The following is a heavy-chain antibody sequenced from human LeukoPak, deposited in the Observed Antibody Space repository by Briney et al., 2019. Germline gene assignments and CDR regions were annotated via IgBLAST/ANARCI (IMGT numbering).Heavy chain of an antibody. CDR3: TRTYSSSSIDY. J-gene: IGHJ4*02. D-gene: IGHD6-6*01. CDR2: IFYTGST. CDR1: GGSISTYY. V-gene: IGHV4-59*01. Sequence: SETLSLTCTVSGGSISTYYWSWIRQPPGKGLEWLGYIFYTGSTNYNPSLKSRVTMSINTSKNQFSLKLSSVTAADTAVYYCTRTYSSSSIDYWGQGALVTVSS.